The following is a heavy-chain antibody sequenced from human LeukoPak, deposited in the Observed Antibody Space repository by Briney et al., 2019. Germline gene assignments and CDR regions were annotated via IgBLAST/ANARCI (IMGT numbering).Heavy chain of an antibody. V-gene: IGHV1-69*04. Sequence: SVKVSCKASGGTFSSYSISWVRQAPGQGLEWMGRIIPMLGIANYAQKFQGRVTTTADKSTSTAYMELSSLRSEDTAVYYCARDSSGYLDAFDIWGQGTMVTVSS. CDR3: ARDSSGYLDAFDI. D-gene: IGHD3-22*01. CDR2: IIPMLGIA. CDR1: GGTFSSYS. J-gene: IGHJ3*02.